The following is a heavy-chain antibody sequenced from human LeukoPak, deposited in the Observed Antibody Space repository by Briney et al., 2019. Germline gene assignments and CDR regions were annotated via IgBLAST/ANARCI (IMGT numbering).Heavy chain of an antibody. CDR3: TRMTAGHDY. CDR1: GVSFDDYY. J-gene: IGHJ4*02. CDR2: INHSGYT. Sequence: SETLSLTCAVSGVSFDDYYWNWVRQTPGKGLEWIGEINHSGYTNDSPSLKSRVTLSIDTSRKQFSLNLRSVTVADTGIYYCTRMTAGHDYWGQGTLVTVSS. V-gene: IGHV4-34*01. D-gene: IGHD2-21*02.